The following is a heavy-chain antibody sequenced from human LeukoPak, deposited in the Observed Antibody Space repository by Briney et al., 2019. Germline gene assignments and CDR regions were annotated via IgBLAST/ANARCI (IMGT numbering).Heavy chain of an antibody. CDR1: GFTFSSYS. D-gene: IGHD3-9*01. Sequence: GGALRLSCAASGFTFSSYSLHSVRQAPGKGLERVAVISHEGSKKHYADSLKSRFTISRDNSKNTLYLQMNGLRAEGTAVYYCAREGSYYDILTGYYDYWGQGTLVTVSS. V-gene: IGHV3-30*03. J-gene: IGHJ4*02. CDR3: AREGSYYDILTGYYDY. CDR2: ISHEGSKK.